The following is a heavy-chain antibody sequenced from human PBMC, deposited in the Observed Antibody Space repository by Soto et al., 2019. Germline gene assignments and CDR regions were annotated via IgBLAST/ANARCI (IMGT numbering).Heavy chain of an antibody. CDR3: ARLYHWFDP. V-gene: IGHV4-59*08. D-gene: IGHD2-2*02. CDR2: IYYSGST. Sequence: QVQLQESGPGLVKPSETLSLTCTVSGGSISSYYWSWIRQPPGKGLEWIGYIYYSGSTNYNPSLKXRXTXPVDTSKNQFSLKLSSVTAADTAVYYCARLYHWFDPWGQGTLVTVSS. CDR1: GGSISSYY. J-gene: IGHJ5*02.